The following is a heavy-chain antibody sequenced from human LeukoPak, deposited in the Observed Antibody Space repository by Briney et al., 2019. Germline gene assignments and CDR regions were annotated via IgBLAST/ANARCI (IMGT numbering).Heavy chain of an antibody. V-gene: IGHV4-39*07. J-gene: IGHJ3*02. D-gene: IGHD3-3*02. CDR3: ARHLLGRPLDI. CDR1: GGSISTSSYY. CDR2: MYYSGST. Sequence: SETLSLTCTVSGGSISTSSYYWGWIRQPPGKGLEWIGSMYYSGSTYYNPSLKSRVTISVDTSKNQFSLKLSSVTAADTAVYYCARHLLGRPLDIWGQGTMVTVSS.